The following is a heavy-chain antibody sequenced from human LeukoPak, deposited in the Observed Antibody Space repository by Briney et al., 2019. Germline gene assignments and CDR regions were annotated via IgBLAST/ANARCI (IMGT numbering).Heavy chain of an antibody. J-gene: IGHJ4*02. CDR3: ARPTREPQD. Sequence: PGGSLRLSCVASGFTFSDFWMSWVREAPGRGLEWVAAMEANGNEKWYVDSVKGRFTISRDNAKNSLYLQMNSLRAEDTAVYYCARPTREPQDWGQGTLVTVSS. CDR2: MEANGNEK. V-gene: IGHV3-7*01. CDR1: GFTFSDFW.